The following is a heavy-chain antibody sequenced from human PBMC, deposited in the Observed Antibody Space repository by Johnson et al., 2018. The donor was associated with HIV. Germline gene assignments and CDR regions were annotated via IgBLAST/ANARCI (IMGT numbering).Heavy chain of an antibody. CDR2: ISYDGSYK. D-gene: IGHD1-26*01. J-gene: IGHJ3*01. Sequence: VQLVESGGGLVQPGGSLRLSCAASGFSFTKYAMHWVRQAPGKGLEWVAIISYDGSYKYYADSVKGRFTISRDNSKNTLYLQMNSLSAEDTAVYYCAKPLVGATRDDAFDVWGQGTMVTVSS. V-gene: IGHV3-30*04. CDR3: AKPLVGATRDDAFDV. CDR1: GFSFTKYA.